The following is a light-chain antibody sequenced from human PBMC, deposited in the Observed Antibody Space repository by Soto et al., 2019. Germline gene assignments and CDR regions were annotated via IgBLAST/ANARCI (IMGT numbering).Light chain of an antibody. J-gene: IGKJ5*01. CDR3: QHRSEWPVS. CDR1: QSVTSDY. CDR2: GAS. V-gene: IGKV3-11*01. Sequence: ETVLTQSPDTLSLSPGERATLSCRASQSVTSDYLAWYQQKAGQAPRLLIYGASSRATGIPDRFCGSGSGTDFTLTISSLEPEDFAVYYCQHRSEWPVSFGQGTRLEIK.